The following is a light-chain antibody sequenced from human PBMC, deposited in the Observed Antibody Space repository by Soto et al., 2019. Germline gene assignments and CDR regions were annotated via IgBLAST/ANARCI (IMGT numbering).Light chain of an antibody. CDR3: QQYGSSPLT. CDR1: QSVRRY. V-gene: IGKV3-20*01. J-gene: IGKJ1*01. Sequence: EIVLTQSPATLSLSPGERATLSCRASQSVRRYLAWYQQKPGQAPRLLIYGASSRATGIPDRFSGSGSGTDFTLTISRLEPEDFAVYYCQQYGSSPLTFGQGTKVDIK. CDR2: GAS.